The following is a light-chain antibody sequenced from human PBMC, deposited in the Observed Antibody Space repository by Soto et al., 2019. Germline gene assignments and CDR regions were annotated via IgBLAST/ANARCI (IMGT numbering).Light chain of an antibody. Sequence: IVLTQSPGTLSLSPGERATLSCRASQSVSSSYLAWYQQKPGQAPRLLIYGASSRATGIPDRFSGSGSGTDFTLTISRLEPEDFALYYCQQYGRSPPITFGQGTRLEI. V-gene: IGKV3-20*01. CDR2: GAS. CDR1: QSVSSSY. CDR3: QQYGRSPPIT. J-gene: IGKJ5*01.